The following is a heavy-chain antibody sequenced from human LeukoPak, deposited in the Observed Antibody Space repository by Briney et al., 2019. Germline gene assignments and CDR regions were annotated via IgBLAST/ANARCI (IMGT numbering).Heavy chain of an antibody. J-gene: IGHJ6*02. CDR2: IYSGGST. CDR3: ARGTADILTGYYYYGMDV. D-gene: IGHD3-9*01. V-gene: IGHV3-53*01. CDR1: GGSFSGYY. Sequence: PSETLSLTCAVYGGSFSGYYWSWVRQAPGKGLEWGSVIYSGGSTYYADSVKGRFTISRDTSKNTVYLQMNSLRAEDTAVYHCARGTADILTGYYYYGMDVWGQGTTVTVSS.